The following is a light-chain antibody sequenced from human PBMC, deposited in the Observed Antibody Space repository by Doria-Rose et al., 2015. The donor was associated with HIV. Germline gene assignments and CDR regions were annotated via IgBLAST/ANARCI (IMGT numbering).Light chain of an antibody. Sequence: TQSPGTLSLSQGDRATLSCRASQSVSSSYLAWYQQKPGQAPRLLIYGAASRATGIPDRFSGSGAGTDFTLTISRLEPEDFAVYYCQQYGTSLSITFGQGTRLEIK. J-gene: IGKJ5*01. V-gene: IGKV3-20*01. CDR2: GAA. CDR1: QSVSSSY. CDR3: QQYGTSLSIT.